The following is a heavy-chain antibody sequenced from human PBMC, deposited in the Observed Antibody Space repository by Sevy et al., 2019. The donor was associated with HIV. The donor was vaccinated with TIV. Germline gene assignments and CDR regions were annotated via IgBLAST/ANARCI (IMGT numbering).Heavy chain of an antibody. D-gene: IGHD1-26*01. J-gene: IGHJ4*02. CDR2: ISGSGNTI. CDR1: GFIFSDYY. CDR3: ARAGGSWALRY. V-gene: IGHV3-11*01. Sequence: GGSLRLSCAASGFIFSDYYMSWIRQAPGKGLEWVSYISGSGNTIYYTDSVKGRFTISRDNAKDSLYVQMNSLRAEDTAVYYCARAGGSWALRYWGQGSLVTVSS.